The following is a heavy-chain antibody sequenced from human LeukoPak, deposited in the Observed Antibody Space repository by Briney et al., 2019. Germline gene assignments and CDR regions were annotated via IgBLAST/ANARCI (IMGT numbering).Heavy chain of an antibody. CDR3: ARESIDSGSYYSQDY. Sequence: ASVKVSCKASGYTFTGYYMHWVRQAPGQGLEWMGRINPNSGGTNYAQKFQGRVTMTRDTSISTAYMELSRLGPDDTAVYYCARESIDSGSYYSQDYWGQGTLVTVSS. J-gene: IGHJ4*02. CDR2: INPNSGGT. V-gene: IGHV1-2*06. D-gene: IGHD1-26*01. CDR1: GYTFTGYY.